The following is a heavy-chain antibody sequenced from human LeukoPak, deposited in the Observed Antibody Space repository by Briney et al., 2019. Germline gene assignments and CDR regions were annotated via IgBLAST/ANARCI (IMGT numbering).Heavy chain of an antibody. Sequence: GRSLRLSCAASGFTFSSYGMHWVRQAPGKGLEWVAVISYDGSNKYYADSVKGRFTISRDNSKNTLYLQMNSLRAEDTAVYYCAKDHISGDPVDYWGRGTLVTVSS. D-gene: IGHD4-17*01. J-gene: IGHJ4*02. CDR1: GFTFSSYG. V-gene: IGHV3-30*18. CDR3: AKDHISGDPVDY. CDR2: ISYDGSNK.